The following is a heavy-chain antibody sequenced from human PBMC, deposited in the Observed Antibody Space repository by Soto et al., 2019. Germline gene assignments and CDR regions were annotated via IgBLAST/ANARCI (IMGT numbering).Heavy chain of an antibody. CDR3: ARDGSGCHWYFDL. J-gene: IGHJ2*01. CDR2: TYYRSKWYN. CDR1: GASVSSKTAT. D-gene: IGHD6-19*01. V-gene: IGHV6-1*01. Sequence: QVQLQQSGPGLVKPSQTLSLICAISGASVSSKTATWNWIRQSPSRGLEWLGRTYYRSKWYNDYAVSVKRRVVITPDTSKNHLSLPLNSVIPDDAAGHSCARDGSGCHWYFDLWGRGTLVTVSS.